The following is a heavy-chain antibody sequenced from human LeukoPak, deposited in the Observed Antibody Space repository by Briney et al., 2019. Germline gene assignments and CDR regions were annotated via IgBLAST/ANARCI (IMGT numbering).Heavy chain of an antibody. J-gene: IGHJ4*02. CDR1: DDSISTNSYY. Sequence: PSETLTLTCTVYDDSISTNSYYWNWIRQPPGKGLERVASFHYSGNPYYSPSLKTRISTFLEASKRQSSLKLRSFSSSNTAVYYGTRGDDSYKPGNFWGQGTQVIVSS. CDR3: TRGDDSYKPGNF. D-gene: IGHD7-27*01. V-gene: IGHV4-39*01. CDR2: FHYSGNP.